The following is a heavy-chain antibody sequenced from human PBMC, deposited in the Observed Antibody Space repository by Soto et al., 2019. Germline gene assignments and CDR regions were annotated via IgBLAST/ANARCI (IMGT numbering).Heavy chain of an antibody. D-gene: IGHD3-10*01. CDR1: GFTFRSYG. CDR2: ISYDGSLK. Sequence: GGSLRLSCAASGFTFRSYGMHWVRQAPGKGLEWVAIISYDGSLKYYADSVKGRFTISRDNSKSALYLQMNSLRPEDTAVYYCAKDFKVSGSHYGSLNYYYGMDVWGQGTTVTVSS. J-gene: IGHJ6*02. CDR3: AKDFKVSGSHYGSLNYYYGMDV. V-gene: IGHV3-30*18.